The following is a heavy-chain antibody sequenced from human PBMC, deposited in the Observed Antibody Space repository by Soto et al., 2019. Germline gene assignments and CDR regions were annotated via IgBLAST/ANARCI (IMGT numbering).Heavy chain of an antibody. V-gene: IGHV3-23*01. CDR1: GFTFSNYA. J-gene: IGHJ4*02. Sequence: PGGSLRLSCTASGFTFSNYAMSWVRQAPGKGLEWVSAITRTDSTYYADSMKGRFTISRDNSKSTLYLQMNSLRVEDTAVYYCAKDPSVIRFLEWLSYFEYWGQGALVTVAS. CDR3: AKDPSVIRFLEWLSYFEY. CDR2: ITRTDST. D-gene: IGHD3-3*01.